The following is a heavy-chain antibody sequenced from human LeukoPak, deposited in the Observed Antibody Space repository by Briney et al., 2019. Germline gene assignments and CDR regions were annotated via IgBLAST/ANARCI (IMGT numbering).Heavy chain of an antibody. J-gene: IGHJ3*02. CDR3: ARPKGYDSGGYYHIDAFDI. Sequence: SETLSLTCTVSGGSISSYYWSWIRQPPGKGLEWIGYIYYSGSTNYNPSLKSRVTISVDTSKNQFSLKLSSVTAADTAVYYCARPKGYDSGGYYHIDAFDIWGQGTMVTVSS. CDR2: IYYSGST. V-gene: IGHV4-59*08. CDR1: GGSISSYY. D-gene: IGHD3-22*01.